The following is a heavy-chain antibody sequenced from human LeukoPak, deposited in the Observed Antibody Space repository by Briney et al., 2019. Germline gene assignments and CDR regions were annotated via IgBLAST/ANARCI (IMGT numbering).Heavy chain of an antibody. CDR1: GFTFSRYA. CDR3: ARVARGFDI. V-gene: IGHV3-23*01. Sequence: PGGSLRLSCAASGFTFSRYAMSWVRQAPGKGLEWVALITGSTDRTDYADFVKGRFTISRDNSENTMYLQVNSLRAEDTAIYYCARVARGFDIWGQGTMVTVSS. J-gene: IGHJ3*02. CDR2: ITGSTDRT.